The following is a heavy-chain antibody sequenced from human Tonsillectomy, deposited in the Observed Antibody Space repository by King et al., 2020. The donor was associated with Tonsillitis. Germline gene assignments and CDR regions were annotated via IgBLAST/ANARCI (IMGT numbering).Heavy chain of an antibody. CDR1: GFTFSNYA. Sequence: AASGFTFSNYAMSWVRQAPGKGLEWVSGIVGSGGSTYYADSVKGRFTISRDNSRNTLSLRMNSLSAADTAIYYCAKDEYYGDDYYFDYWGQGTLVTVSS. CDR2: IVGSGGST. J-gene: IGHJ4*02. CDR3: AKDEYYGDDYYFDY. V-gene: IGHV3-23*01. D-gene: IGHD4-17*01.